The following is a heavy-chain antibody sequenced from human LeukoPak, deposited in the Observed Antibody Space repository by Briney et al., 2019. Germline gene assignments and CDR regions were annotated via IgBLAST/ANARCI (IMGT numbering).Heavy chain of an antibody. CDR1: GFTFSSYA. J-gene: IGHJ4*02. CDR3: SRGRVVVSAIYGY. Sequence: GGSLRLSCAASGFTFSSYAMHWVRQAPGKGLEWVAVISYDGSNKYYADSVKGRFTISRDNSKNTLYLQMNSLRAEDTAVYYCSRGRVVVSAIYGYWGQGTLVTVSS. CDR2: ISYDGSNK. V-gene: IGHV3-30-3*01. D-gene: IGHD2-15*01.